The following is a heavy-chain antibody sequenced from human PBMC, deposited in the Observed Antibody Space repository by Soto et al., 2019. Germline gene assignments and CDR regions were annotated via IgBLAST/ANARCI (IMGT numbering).Heavy chain of an antibody. CDR2: INHSGST. V-gene: IGHV4-34*01. Sequence: SETLSLTCAVYGGSFSGYYWSWIRQPPGKGLEWIGEINHSGSTNYNPSLKSRVTISVDTSKNQFSLKLSSVTAADTAVYYCARGRGYSGYDLALYFWGQGTTVTVSS. D-gene: IGHD5-12*01. CDR3: ARGRGYSGYDLALYF. J-gene: IGHJ6*02. CDR1: GGSFSGYY.